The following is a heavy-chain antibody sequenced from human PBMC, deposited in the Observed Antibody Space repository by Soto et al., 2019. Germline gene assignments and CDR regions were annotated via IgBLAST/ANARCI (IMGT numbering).Heavy chain of an antibody. CDR1: GFSLSTSGVG. J-gene: IGHJ6*02. D-gene: IGHD6-6*01. Sequence: SGPTLVNPTQTLTLTCTFSGFSLSTSGVGVGWIRHPPGKALEWLALIYWDDDKRYSPSLKSRLTITKDTSKNQVVLTMTNMDPVDTATYYCAHSESIAAPTTHYYYYGMDVWGQGTTVTVSS. CDR2: IYWDDDK. V-gene: IGHV2-5*02. CDR3: AHSESIAAPTTHYYYYGMDV.